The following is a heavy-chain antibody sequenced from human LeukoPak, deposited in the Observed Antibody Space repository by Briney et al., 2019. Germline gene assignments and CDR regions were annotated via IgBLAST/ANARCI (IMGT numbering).Heavy chain of an antibody. V-gene: IGHV1-46*01. CDR2: INPSGGST. CDR1: GYTFTSYD. Sequence: ASVKVSCKASGYTFTSYDFNWVRQAPGQGLEWMGIINPSGGSTSYAQKFQGRVTMTRDTSTSTVYMELSSLSSEDTAVYYCASGGVGENYYYYGMDVWGQGTTVTVSS. J-gene: IGHJ6*02. CDR3: ASGGVGENYYYYGMDV. D-gene: IGHD1-26*01.